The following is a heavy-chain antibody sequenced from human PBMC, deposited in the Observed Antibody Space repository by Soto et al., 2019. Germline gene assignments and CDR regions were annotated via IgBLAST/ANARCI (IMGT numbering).Heavy chain of an antibody. D-gene: IGHD2-2*01. CDR3: ARGNIVVVPAAKNWFDP. CDR1: GYTFTSYD. J-gene: IGHJ5*02. V-gene: IGHV1-2*04. CDR2: INPNSGGT. Sequence: GASVKVSCKASGYTFTSYDINWVRQATGQGLEWMGWINPNSGGTNYAQKFQGWVTMTRDTSISTAYMELSRLRSDDTAVYYCARGNIVVVPAAKNWFDPWGQGTLVTVSS.